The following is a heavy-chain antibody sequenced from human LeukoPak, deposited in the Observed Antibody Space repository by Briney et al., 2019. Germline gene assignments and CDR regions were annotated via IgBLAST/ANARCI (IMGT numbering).Heavy chain of an antibody. V-gene: IGHV4-59*01. D-gene: IGHD3-22*01. CDR3: ARVHYDSSGYFPDYFDY. Sequence: GSLRLSCAASGFTFSSYAMSWIRQPPGKGLEWIGYMYYSGTTNYNPSLKSRVTISVDTSKNQFSLKLSSVTAADTAVYYCARVHYDSSGYFPDYFDYWGQGTLVTVSS. J-gene: IGHJ4*02. CDR1: GFTFSSYA. CDR2: MYYSGTT.